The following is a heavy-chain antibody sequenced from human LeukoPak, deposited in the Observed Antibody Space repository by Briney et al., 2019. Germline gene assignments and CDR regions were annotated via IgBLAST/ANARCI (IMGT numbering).Heavy chain of an antibody. Sequence: GGSLRLSCTVSGFTFSDRYMDWVRKAPGQGLDWVGRSRNKANSYTTEYAASVRGRFNISRDDSKNSLYLQMNSLKTEDTAVYYCAREGYSGSYYDYWGQGTQVTVSS. J-gene: IGHJ4*02. CDR2: SRNKANSYTT. CDR1: GFTFSDRY. CDR3: AREGYSGSYYDY. V-gene: IGHV3-72*01. D-gene: IGHD1-26*01.